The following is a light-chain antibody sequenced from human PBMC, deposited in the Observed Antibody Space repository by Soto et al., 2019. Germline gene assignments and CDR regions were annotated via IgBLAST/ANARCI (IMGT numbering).Light chain of an antibody. CDR1: SSDVGGYNY. J-gene: IGLJ2*01. Sequence: QSALTQPPSASGSPGQSVTISCTGTSSDVGGYNYVSWYQQHPGKAPKLMIYEVSKRPSGVPDRFSGSKSGNTASLTVSGLQAEDAADYYFSSYAGSNVVFGGGTKLTVL. CDR2: EVS. V-gene: IGLV2-8*01. CDR3: SSYAGSNVV.